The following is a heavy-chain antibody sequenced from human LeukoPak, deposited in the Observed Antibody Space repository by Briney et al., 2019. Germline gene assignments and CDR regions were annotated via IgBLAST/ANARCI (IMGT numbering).Heavy chain of an antibody. Sequence: LPGGSLRLSCAASGFTFSSYAMSWVRQAPGKGLEWVSAISGSGGSTYYADSVKGRFTISRDNSKNTLYLQMNSLRAEDTAVYYCARVDSGSPRTRGVFDYWGQGTLVTVSS. V-gene: IGHV3-23*01. J-gene: IGHJ4*02. CDR2: ISGSGGST. CDR1: GFTFSSYA. D-gene: IGHD1-26*01. CDR3: ARVDSGSPRTRGVFDY.